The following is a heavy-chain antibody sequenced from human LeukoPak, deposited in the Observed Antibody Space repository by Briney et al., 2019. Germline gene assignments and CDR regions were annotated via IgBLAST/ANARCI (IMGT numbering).Heavy chain of an antibody. Sequence: PSETLSLTCTVSGGSISSYYWSWIRQPPGKGLEWIGYIYYSGSTNYNPSLKSRVTISVDTSKNQFSLKLSSVTAADTAVYYCAREITYCGGDCYYWFDPWGQGTLVTVSS. D-gene: IGHD2-21*02. CDR2: IYYSGST. CDR1: GGSISSYY. CDR3: AREITYCGGDCYYWFDP. J-gene: IGHJ5*02. V-gene: IGHV4-59*01.